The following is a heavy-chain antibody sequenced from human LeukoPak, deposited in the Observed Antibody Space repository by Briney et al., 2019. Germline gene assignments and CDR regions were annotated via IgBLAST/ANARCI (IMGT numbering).Heavy chain of an antibody. V-gene: IGHV4-4*07. Sequence: PSETLSLTCTVSAGSISRYYWSWIRQPAGKGLEWIGRIYTSGSTNYNPSLKSRVTMSVDTSKNQFSLKLSSVTAADTAVYYSARGIYSYGVLDYYYYGMDVWGQGTTVTVSS. J-gene: IGHJ6*02. CDR1: AGSISRYY. CDR2: IYTSGST. D-gene: IGHD5-18*01. CDR3: ARGIYSYGVLDYYYYGMDV.